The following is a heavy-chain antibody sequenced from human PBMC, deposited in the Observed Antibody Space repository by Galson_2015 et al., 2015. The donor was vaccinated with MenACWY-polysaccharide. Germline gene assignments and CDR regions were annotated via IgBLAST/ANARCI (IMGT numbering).Heavy chain of an antibody. D-gene: IGHD2/OR15-2a*01. CDR2: ISYDGSNK. CDR1: GFTFSTYA. Sequence: SLRLSCAASGFTFSTYAMHWVRQAPGKGLEWVAVISYDGSNKYYADSVKGRFTVSRDNSKKTLYLQMNSLRAEDTAVYYCARTYCDRTNCYGMDVWGQGTTVTVS. J-gene: IGHJ6*02. V-gene: IGHV3-30-3*01. CDR3: ARTYCDRTNCYGMDV.